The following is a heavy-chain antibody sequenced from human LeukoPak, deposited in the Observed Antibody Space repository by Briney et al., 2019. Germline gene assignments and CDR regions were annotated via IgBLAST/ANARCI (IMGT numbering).Heavy chain of an antibody. D-gene: IGHD6-13*01. Sequence: PGGSLRLSCADSGSTFSRYRMHWVRQAPGKGLEWVAVISFDGSKKYYADSVKGRFTISRDNSKNTPYLQMNSLRAEDTAVYYCAREYQGYSSSWHYYGMDVWGQGTSVTVSS. J-gene: IGHJ6*02. CDR2: ISFDGSKK. V-gene: IGHV3-30*03. CDR1: GSTFSRYR. CDR3: AREYQGYSSSWHYYGMDV.